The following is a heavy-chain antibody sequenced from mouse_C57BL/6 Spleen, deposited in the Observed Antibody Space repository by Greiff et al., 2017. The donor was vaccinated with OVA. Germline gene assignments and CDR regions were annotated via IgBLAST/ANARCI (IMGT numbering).Heavy chain of an antibody. D-gene: IGHD1-1*01. Sequence: EVMLVESGGGLVKPGGSLKLSCAASGFTFSDYGMHWVRQAPEKGLEWVAYISSGSSTIYYADTVKGRFTISRDNAKNTLFLQMTSLRSEDTAMYYCARPGNYYGSNWYFDVWGTGTTVTVSS. J-gene: IGHJ1*03. CDR2: ISSGSSTI. V-gene: IGHV5-17*01. CDR3: ARPGNYYGSNWYFDV. CDR1: GFTFSDYG.